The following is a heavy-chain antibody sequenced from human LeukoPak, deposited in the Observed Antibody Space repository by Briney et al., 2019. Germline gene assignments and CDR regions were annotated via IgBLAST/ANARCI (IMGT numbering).Heavy chain of an antibody. D-gene: IGHD4-17*01. Sequence: SQTLSLTCAVSGGSISSGGYSWSWIRQPAGKGLEWIGRIYTSGSTNYNPSLKSRVTMSVDTSKNQFSLKLSSVTAADTAVYYCARDATVTSPPLPGYYYYYGMDVWGQGTTVTVSS. J-gene: IGHJ6*02. V-gene: IGHV4-61*02. CDR1: GGSISSGGYS. CDR3: ARDATVTSPPLPGYYYYYGMDV. CDR2: IYTSGST.